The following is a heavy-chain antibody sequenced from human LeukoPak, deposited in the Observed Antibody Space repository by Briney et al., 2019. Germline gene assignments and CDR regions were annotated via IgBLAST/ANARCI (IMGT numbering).Heavy chain of an antibody. CDR1: GGSFSGYY. Sequence: SETLSLTCAVYGGSFSGYYWSWIRQPPGKGLEWIGEINHSGSTNYNPSLKSRVTISVDTSKNQFSLKLSSVTAADTAVYYCARDPSWYVGKAFDYWGQGTLVTVPS. CDR3: ARDPSWYVGKAFDY. CDR2: INHSGST. D-gene: IGHD6-13*01. V-gene: IGHV4-34*01. J-gene: IGHJ4*02.